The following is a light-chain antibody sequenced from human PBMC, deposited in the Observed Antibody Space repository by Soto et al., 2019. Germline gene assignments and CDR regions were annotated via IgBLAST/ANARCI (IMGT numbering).Light chain of an antibody. CDR1: QGISSY. J-gene: IGKJ1*01. Sequence: DIQMTGPTSFPPASVGDMVTITCRASQGISSYLAWYQQKPGKAPKILISDASSLESGVPSRFSGSGSGTEFTLTISSLQPDDFATYYCKQYDSYWTFG. CDR3: KQYDSYWT. V-gene: IGKV1-5*01. CDR2: DAS.